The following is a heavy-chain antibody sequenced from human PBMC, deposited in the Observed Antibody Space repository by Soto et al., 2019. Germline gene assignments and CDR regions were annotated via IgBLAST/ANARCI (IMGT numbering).Heavy chain of an antibody. V-gene: IGHV3-23*01. CDR2: SSATGAGT. CDR1: GFTFSSYG. J-gene: IGHJ4*02. D-gene: IGHD1-7*01. CDR3: AKDSRAGGNYGFYSDF. Sequence: PGGSLRLSCAASGFTFSSYGMTWVRQAPGKGLEWVSFSSATGAGTYYADSVKGRFTISRDNSKNTLYLQMTSLRADDTAVYYCAKDSRAGGNYGFYSDFWGQGAPVTVSS.